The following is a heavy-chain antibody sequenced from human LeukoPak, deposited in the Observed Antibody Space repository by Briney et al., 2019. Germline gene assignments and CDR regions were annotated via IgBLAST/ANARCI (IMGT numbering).Heavy chain of an antibody. Sequence: GSLRLSCAASGFTFSSYSMNWVRQAPGKGLEWVSSISSSSSYIYYADSVKGRFTISRDNAKNSLYLQMNSLRAEDTAVYYCARVQSTYYYDSRRTGFDYWGQGTLVTVSP. J-gene: IGHJ4*02. CDR2: ISSSSSYI. V-gene: IGHV3-21*01. D-gene: IGHD3-22*01. CDR1: GFTFSSYS. CDR3: ARVQSTYYYDSRRTGFDY.